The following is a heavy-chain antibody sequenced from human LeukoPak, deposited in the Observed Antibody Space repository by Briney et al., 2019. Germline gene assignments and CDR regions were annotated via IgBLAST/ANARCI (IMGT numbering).Heavy chain of an antibody. J-gene: IGHJ4*02. D-gene: IGHD2-2*01. CDR3: ARGPQGLVVVPAATPFDY. Sequence: PSETLSLTCAVYGGSFSGYYWSWIRQPPGKGLEWIGEINHSGSTNYNPSLKSRVTISVDTSKNQFSLKLSSVTAADTAVYYCARGPQGLVVVPAATPFDYWGQGTLVTVSS. V-gene: IGHV4-34*01. CDR2: INHSGST. CDR1: GGSFSGYY.